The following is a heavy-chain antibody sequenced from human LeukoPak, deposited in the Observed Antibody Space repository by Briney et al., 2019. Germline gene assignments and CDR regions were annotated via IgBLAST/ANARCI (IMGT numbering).Heavy chain of an antibody. CDR2: SNSDGSVR. V-gene: IGHV3-74*01. Sequence: GGSLRLTCAASGFGFSSHWRHWVRQAPGKGLVWVSRSNSDGSVRNYADSVEGRFIISRDNAKNTLYLQMNNLGVEDTAVYFCARDPSVNNAIGYNWFDHWGQGALVTVSS. D-gene: IGHD2/OR15-2a*01. CDR3: ARDPSVNNAIGYNWFDH. CDR1: GFGFSSHW. J-gene: IGHJ5*02.